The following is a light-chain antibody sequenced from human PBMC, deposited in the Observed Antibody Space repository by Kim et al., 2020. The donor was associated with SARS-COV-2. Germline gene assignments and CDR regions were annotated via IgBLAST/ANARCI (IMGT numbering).Light chain of an antibody. Sequence: QSALTQPASVSGSPGRSITISCTGTSSDVGGYNYVSWYQQHPGKAPKLMIYDVSNRPSGVSSRFSGSKSGNTASLTISGLQAEDESDYYCSSFTSSSTLVFGTGTKVTVL. CDR2: DVS. J-gene: IGLJ1*01. V-gene: IGLV2-14*03. CDR3: SSFTSSSTLV. CDR1: SSDVGGYNY.